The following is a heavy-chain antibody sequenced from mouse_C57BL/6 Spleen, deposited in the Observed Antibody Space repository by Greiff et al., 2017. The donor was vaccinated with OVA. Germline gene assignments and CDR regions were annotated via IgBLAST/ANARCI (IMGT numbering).Heavy chain of an antibody. CDR2: INPNNGGT. D-gene: IGHD2-5*01. J-gene: IGHJ3*01. CDR1: GYTFTDYN. CDR3: ARGAYSNYPFAY. Sequence: EVQLQQSGPELVKPGASVKMSCKASGYTFTDYNMHWVKQSHGKSLEWIGYINPNNGGTSYNQKFKGKATLTVNKSSSTAYMELRSLTSEDSAGYYCARGAYSNYPFAYWGQGTLVTVSA. V-gene: IGHV1-22*01.